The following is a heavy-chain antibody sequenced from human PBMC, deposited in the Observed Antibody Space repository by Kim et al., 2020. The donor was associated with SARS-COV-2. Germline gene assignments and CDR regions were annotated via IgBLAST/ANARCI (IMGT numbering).Heavy chain of an antibody. CDR3: AKVGRKDYDILTGYRYYGMDV. J-gene: IGHJ6*02. Sequence: GGSLRLSCAASGFTFSSYAMSWVRQAPGKGLEWVSAISGSGGSTYYADSVKGRFTISRDNSKNTLYLQMNSLRAEDTAVYYCAKVGRKDYDILTGYRYYGMDVWGQGTTVTVSS. CDR2: ISGSGGST. D-gene: IGHD3-9*01. V-gene: IGHV3-23*01. CDR1: GFTFSSYA.